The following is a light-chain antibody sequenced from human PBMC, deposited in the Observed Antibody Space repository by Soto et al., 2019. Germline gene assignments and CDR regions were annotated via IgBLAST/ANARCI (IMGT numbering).Light chain of an antibody. CDR2: EVS. CDR3: ISYTSDYGRYV. CDR1: NSDVGIYDF. J-gene: IGLJ1*01. Sequence: QSALTQPASVSGTPGQSITISCTGSNSDVGIYDFVSWYQHHPGRAPKLIVSEVSHRPSGVSNRFSGSKSGNTASLTISGLQSEDEADYYCISYTSDYGRYVFGTGTKVTVL. V-gene: IGLV2-14*01.